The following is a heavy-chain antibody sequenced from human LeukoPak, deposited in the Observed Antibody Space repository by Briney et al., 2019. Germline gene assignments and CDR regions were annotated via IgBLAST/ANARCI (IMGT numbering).Heavy chain of an antibody. CDR3: ASHESYGGANWFDP. J-gene: IGHJ5*02. CDR2: IYYKGST. D-gene: IGHD4-23*01. Sequence: SETLPLTCTVSGGSISYYYWSWIRRPPGKGLEWIGHIYYKGSTNYNPSLKSRATISVDTSENQFSLKLSSVTAADTAVYYCASHESYGGANWFDPWGQGTLVTVSS. V-gene: IGHV4-59*08. CDR1: GGSISYYY.